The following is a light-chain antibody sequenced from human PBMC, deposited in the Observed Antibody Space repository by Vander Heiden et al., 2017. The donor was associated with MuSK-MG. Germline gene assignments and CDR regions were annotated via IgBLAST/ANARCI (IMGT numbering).Light chain of an antibody. CDR2: DAS. Sequence: EIVVTLSPATLSVSPGERVTLSCRASQSVGSNLAWYQQKPGQAPRLLMYDASTRATGIAARFSGSGYGTEFTLTIGSRQSEDFAVYYCQQHDKGPPWTFGQGTKVXIK. CDR1: QSVGSN. V-gene: IGKV3-15*01. CDR3: QQHDKGPPWT. J-gene: IGKJ1*01.